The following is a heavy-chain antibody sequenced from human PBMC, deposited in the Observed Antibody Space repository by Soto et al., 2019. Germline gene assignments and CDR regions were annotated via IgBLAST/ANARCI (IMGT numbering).Heavy chain of an antibody. CDR2: IDQSGST. J-gene: IGHJ5*02. V-gene: IGHV4-34*01. D-gene: IGHD3-10*01. CDR3: AGGRDTVVRGVMNWFDP. CDR1: GGSFSGYY. Sequence: QVQLQQWGAGLLKSSETLSLTCAVYGGSFSGYYWNWLRQPPGEGLEWIGKIDQSGSTNYNPSLRRCVTMSVDKSRSKFTLKLTSGTAMGTAVYCSAGGRDTVVRGVMNWFDPWGQGTLVTVSS.